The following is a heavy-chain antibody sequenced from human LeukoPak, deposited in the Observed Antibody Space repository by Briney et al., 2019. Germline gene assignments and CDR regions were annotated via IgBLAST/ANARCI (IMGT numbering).Heavy chain of an antibody. V-gene: IGHV5-51*01. CDR3: ARHGAIVGATTGFDY. CDR1: GYSLTSYW. J-gene: IGHJ4*02. Sequence: GESLKISCKGSGYSLTSYWIGWVRQMPGKGLEWMGIIYPGDSDTRYSPSFQGQVTISADKSISTAYLQWSSLKASDTAMYYCARHGAIVGATTGFDYWGQGTLVTVSS. CDR2: IYPGDSDT. D-gene: IGHD1-26*01.